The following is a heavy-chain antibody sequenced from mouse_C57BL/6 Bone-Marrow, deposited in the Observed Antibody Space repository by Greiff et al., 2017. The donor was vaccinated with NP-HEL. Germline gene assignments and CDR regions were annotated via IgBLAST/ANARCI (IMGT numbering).Heavy chain of an antibody. D-gene: IGHD1-1*01. CDR2: ISYDGSN. CDR3: ARDEKGVLPRWFAY. V-gene: IGHV3-6*01. CDR1: GYSITSGYY. J-gene: IGHJ3*01. Sequence: DVKLVESGPGLVKPSQSLSLTCSVTGYSITSGYYWNWIRQFPGNKLEWMGYISYDGSNNYNPSLKNRISITRDTSKNQFFLKLNSVTTEDTATYYCARDEKGVLPRWFAYWGQGTLVTVSA.